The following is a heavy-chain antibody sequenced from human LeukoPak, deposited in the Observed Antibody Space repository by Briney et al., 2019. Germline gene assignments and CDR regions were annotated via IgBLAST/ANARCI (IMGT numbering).Heavy chain of an antibody. CDR3: AKMKPSAAGFDP. Sequence: GGSLRLSCAASGFTFSSYAMTWVRQAPGKGLEWVSSISGSGDTTTYADSVKGRFTISRGNSKNTLCLQMNSLRAEDTAVYFCAKMKPSAAGFDPWGQGTLVTVSS. J-gene: IGHJ5*02. V-gene: IGHV3-23*01. CDR1: GFTFSSYA. CDR2: ISGSGDTT. D-gene: IGHD1-14*01.